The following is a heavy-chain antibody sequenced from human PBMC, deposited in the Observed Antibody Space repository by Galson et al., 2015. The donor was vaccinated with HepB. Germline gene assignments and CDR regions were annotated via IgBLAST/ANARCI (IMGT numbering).Heavy chain of an antibody. D-gene: IGHD2-2*01. J-gene: IGHJ4*02. CDR3: ANAGALYCTSTSCYLPDY. CDR2: SSSSGDNT. Sequence: SLRLSCAASGFTFNYYGMSWVRQAPGKGLEWVSASSSSGDNTYYADSVKGRFSISRDNSKNTLYLQMNSLRPEDTAVYYCANAGALYCTSTSCYLPDYWGQGTLVTVSS. V-gene: IGHV3-23*01. CDR1: GFTFNYYG.